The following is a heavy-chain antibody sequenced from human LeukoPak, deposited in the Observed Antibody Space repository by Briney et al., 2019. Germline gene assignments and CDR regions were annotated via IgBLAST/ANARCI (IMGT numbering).Heavy chain of an antibody. CDR2: MNPNSGGT. CDR3: TRGAGTSWFDY. J-gene: IGHJ4*02. Sequence: ASVKVSCKPSGYTFTVNYLHWVRQASGQGLEWVGWMNPNSGGTGYAQKFQGRVTMTRDTSISTAYMELSSLTSDDTAVYYCTRGAGTSWFDYWGQGSLVTVSS. CDR1: GYTFTVNY. V-gene: IGHV1-2*02. D-gene: IGHD2-2*01.